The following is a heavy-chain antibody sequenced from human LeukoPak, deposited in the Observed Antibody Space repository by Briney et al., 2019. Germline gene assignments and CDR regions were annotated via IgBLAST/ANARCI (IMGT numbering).Heavy chain of an antibody. Sequence: SETLSLTCTVSGGSVSSGSYYWSWIRQPPGKGLEWIGYIYYGGSTNYNPSLKSRVTISVDTSKNQFSLKLSSVTAADTAVYYCAREVGATTNWGQGALVTVSS. V-gene: IGHV4-61*01. CDR1: GGSVSSGSYY. CDR3: AREVGATTN. J-gene: IGHJ4*02. CDR2: IYYGGST. D-gene: IGHD1-26*01.